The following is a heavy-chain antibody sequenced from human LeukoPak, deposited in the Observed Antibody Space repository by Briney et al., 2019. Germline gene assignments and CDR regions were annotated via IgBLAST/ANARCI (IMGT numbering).Heavy chain of an antibody. CDR2: IWYDGSNK. D-gene: IGHD3/OR15-3a*01. CDR1: GFTFSSYG. J-gene: IGHJ4*02. CDR3: ARDEGGLSQGPDY. Sequence: GGSLRLSCAASGFTFSSYGMHWVRQAPGKGLEWVAVIWYDGSNKYYADSVKGRFTISRDNSKNTLYLQMNSLRAEDTAVYYCARDEGGLSQGPDYWGQGTLVTVSS. V-gene: IGHV3-33*01.